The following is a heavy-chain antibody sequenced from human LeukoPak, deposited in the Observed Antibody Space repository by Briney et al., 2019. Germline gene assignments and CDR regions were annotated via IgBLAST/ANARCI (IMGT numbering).Heavy chain of an antibody. CDR3: ARRASSGSYSLDS. CDR2: IIPIFGTA. CDR1: GGTFSSYA. D-gene: IGHD1-26*01. Sequence: GASVKVSCKASGGTFSSYAISWVRQAPGQGLEWMGGIIPIFGTANYAQKFQGRVTITTDESTSTAYMELSSLRSEDTAVYYCARRASSGSYSLDSWGQGALVTVSS. V-gene: IGHV1-69*05. J-gene: IGHJ4*02.